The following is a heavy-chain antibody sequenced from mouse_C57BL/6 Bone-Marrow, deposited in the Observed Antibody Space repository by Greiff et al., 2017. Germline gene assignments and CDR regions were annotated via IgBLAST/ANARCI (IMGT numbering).Heavy chain of an antibody. CDR2: IYPGNSDT. V-gene: IGHV1-5*01. D-gene: IGHD2-3*01. J-gene: IGHJ1*03. Sequence: EVQLQQSGTVLARPGASVKMSCKTSGYTFTSYWMHWVKQRPGQGLEWIGAIYPGNSDTSYNQKFKGKAKLTAVTSASTAYMELSSLTNEDSAVYYCFYDSYYDWYFDVWGTGTTVTVSS. CDR1: GYTFTSYW. CDR3: FYDSYYDWYFDV.